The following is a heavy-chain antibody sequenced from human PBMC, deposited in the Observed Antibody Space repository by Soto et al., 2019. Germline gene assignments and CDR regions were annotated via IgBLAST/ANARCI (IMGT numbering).Heavy chain of an antibody. CDR2: IYYSGST. V-gene: IGHV4-59*11. CDR3: ARVGAEAGESIYYYYYVMDV. CDR1: GGSISNHC. Sequence: TMPLTCSVSGGSISNHCWRWIRLPPGKGLEWIGHIYYSGSTKYNPSLKSRGTISVDTSKNQFSLKLSSVTAADTAVYYCARVGAEAGESIYYYYYVMDVWGKGTTVTVSS. D-gene: IGHD6-19*01. J-gene: IGHJ6*04.